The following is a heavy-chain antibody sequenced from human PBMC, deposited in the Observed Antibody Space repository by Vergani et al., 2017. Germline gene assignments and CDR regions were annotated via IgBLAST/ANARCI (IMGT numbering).Heavy chain of an antibody. CDR1: GFTFSSYA. D-gene: IGHD5-18*01. J-gene: IGHJ4*02. Sequence: QVQLVESGGGVVQPGRSLRLSCAASGFTFSSYAMHWVRQAPGKGLEWVAVISYDGSNKYYADSVKGRFTISRDNSKNTLYLQMNSLKTEDTAVYYCTTDLYSYGSTGSDYWGQGTLVTVSS. CDR2: ISYDGSNK. CDR3: TTDLYSYGSTGSDY. V-gene: IGHV3-30*04.